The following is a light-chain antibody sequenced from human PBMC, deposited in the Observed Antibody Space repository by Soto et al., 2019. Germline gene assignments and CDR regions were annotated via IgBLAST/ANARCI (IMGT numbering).Light chain of an antibody. Sequence: IVLTQSPGTLSLSPGERATLSCWASQSVSSNYLAWYQQKPGQAPRLLIYGASSRATGISDRFSGSGSGTDFTLTISRPEPEDFAVYYCQHYGSSPRGTFGQGTKVEI. CDR2: GAS. V-gene: IGKV3-20*01. CDR3: QHYGSSPRGT. J-gene: IGKJ1*01. CDR1: QSVSSNY.